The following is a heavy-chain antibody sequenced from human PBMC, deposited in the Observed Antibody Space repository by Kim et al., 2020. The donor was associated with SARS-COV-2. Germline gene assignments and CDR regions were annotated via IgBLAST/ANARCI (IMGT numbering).Heavy chain of an antibody. V-gene: IGHV3-30*04. J-gene: IGHJ6*01. Sequence: GGSLRLSCAASGFTFSSYGMHWVRQAPGKGLEWVAVISYDGSNKNYVDSVKGRFTISRDNSKNTLYLQMNSLRAEDTAVYYCARDIASYSSGWIYVYYG. D-gene: IGHD6-19*01. CDR1: GFTFSSYG. CDR2: ISYDGSNK. CDR3: ARDIASYSSGWIYVYYG.